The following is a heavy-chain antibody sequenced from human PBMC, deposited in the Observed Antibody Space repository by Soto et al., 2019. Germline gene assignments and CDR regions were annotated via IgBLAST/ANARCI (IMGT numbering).Heavy chain of an antibody. CDR1: RFTFSSFA. Sequence: EVQLLESGGGLVQPGGSLRLSCAASRFTFSSFAMSWVRQAPGKGLEWVSGISAGGGSTYYADSVKGRFSISRDNSKNTVYLQMNSQRAEDTAVYYCAKVWTYYCSINVLGKGTTVTVSS. J-gene: IGHJ6*03. CDR3: AKVWTYYCSINV. D-gene: IGHD2-21*01. CDR2: ISAGGGST. V-gene: IGHV3-23*01.